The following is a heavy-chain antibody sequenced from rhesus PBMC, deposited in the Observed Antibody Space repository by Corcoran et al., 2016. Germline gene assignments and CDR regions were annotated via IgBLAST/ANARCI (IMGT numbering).Heavy chain of an antibody. D-gene: IGHD2-39*02. V-gene: IGHV4-80*01. J-gene: IGHJ3*01. CDR1: RASISSYW. CDR2: INGNSGSA. CDR3: ARHPFPMGGFDI. Sequence: QVQLQEWGPGLVKPSETLSPTSVAFRASISSYWWSWIRQPPGNGLGWIGEINGNSGSAYYDPARNSRVTISRDTSKNQSSLQMSSVTAADTTIYYCARHPFPMGGFDIWGQGLRVTVSS.